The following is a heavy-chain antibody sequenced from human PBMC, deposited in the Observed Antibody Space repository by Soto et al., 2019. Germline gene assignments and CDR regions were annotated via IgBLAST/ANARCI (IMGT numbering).Heavy chain of an antibody. CDR3: ARVRGYGDSDDAFDI. CDR1: GYTFTSYY. J-gene: IGHJ3*02. D-gene: IGHD4-17*01. V-gene: IGHV1-46*01. CDR2: INPSGGST. Sequence: ASVKVSCKASGYTFTSYYMHWVRQAPGQGLEWMGIINPSGGSTSYAQKFQGRVTMTRDTSTSTVYMELSSLRSEDTAVYYCARVRGYGDSDDAFDIWGQGTMVTVSS.